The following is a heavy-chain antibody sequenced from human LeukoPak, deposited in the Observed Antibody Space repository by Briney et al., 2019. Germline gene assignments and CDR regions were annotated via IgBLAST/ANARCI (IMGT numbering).Heavy chain of an antibody. CDR3: ARDGYSYPFDY. Sequence: GGSLRLSCAASGFSLSSYSMNWIRQAPGKGLEWVSSISSSSSYIYYADSVKGRFTISRDNAKNSLYLQMNSLRAEDTAVYYCARDGYSYPFDYWGQGTLVTVSS. CDR2: ISSSSSYI. D-gene: IGHD5-18*01. V-gene: IGHV3-21*01. CDR1: GFSLSSYS. J-gene: IGHJ4*02.